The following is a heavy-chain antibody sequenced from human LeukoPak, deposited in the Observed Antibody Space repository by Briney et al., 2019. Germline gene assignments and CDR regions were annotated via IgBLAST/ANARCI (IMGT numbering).Heavy chain of an antibody. CDR3: ARMERYYYYYYMDV. J-gene: IGHJ6*03. V-gene: IGHV1-46*01. CDR1: GYTFTSYY. D-gene: IGHD1-26*01. Sequence: ASVKVSCKASGYTFTSYYMHWVRQAPGQGLEWMGIINPSGGSTSYAQKFQGRVTMTRDTSISTAYMELSRLRSDDTAVYYCARMERYYYYYYMDVWGKGTTVTVSS. CDR2: INPSGGST.